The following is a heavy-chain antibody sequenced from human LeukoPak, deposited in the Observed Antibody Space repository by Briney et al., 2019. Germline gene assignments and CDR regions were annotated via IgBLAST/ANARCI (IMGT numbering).Heavy chain of an antibody. J-gene: IGHJ4*02. CDR2: ISSNGGST. D-gene: IGHD6-19*01. Sequence: GGSLRLSCSASGLTLSSYAMQWVRQAPGKGLEYVSAISSNGGSTYYADSVKGRFTISRGNSKNALYLQMSGLRPEDTALYYCVKSIAVAGNVDYWGQGTLVTVSS. CDR3: VKSIAVAGNVDY. V-gene: IGHV3-64D*09. CDR1: GLTLSSYA.